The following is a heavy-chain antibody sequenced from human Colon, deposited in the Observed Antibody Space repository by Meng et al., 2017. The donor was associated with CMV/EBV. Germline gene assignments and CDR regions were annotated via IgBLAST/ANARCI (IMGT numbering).Heavy chain of an antibody. J-gene: IGHJ4*02. CDR2: ISAHNGIT. CDR3: VKERSNWLEG. CDR1: GYSFTSFG. Sequence: ASVKVFCKASGYSFTSFGISWVRQAPGQGLEWMGWISAHNGITTYAQKVQDRVTLTTDTSASTASMELRSLRSDDTAVYFCVKERSNWLEGWGQGTVVTVSS. D-gene: IGHD1-20*01. V-gene: IGHV1-18*01.